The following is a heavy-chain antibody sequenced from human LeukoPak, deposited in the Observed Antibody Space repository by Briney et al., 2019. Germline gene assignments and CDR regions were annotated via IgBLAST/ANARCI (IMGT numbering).Heavy chain of an antibody. CDR1: GFTFSSYA. J-gene: IGHJ4*02. CDR3: AKTGDYVWGSPPHY. V-gene: IGHV3-23*01. D-gene: IGHD3-16*01. CDR2: ISGSGGST. Sequence: GGSLRLSCAASGFTFSSYAMSWVRQAPGKGLEWVSAISGSGGSTYYADSVKGRFTISRDNSKNTLYLQMNSLRAEDTAVYYCAKTGDYVWGSPPHYWGQGNLGTVSS.